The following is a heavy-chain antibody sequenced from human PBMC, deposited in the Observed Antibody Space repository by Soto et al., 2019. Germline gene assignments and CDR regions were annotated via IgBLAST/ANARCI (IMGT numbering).Heavy chain of an antibody. Sequence: QVQLVQSGAEVKKPGSSVKVSCKASGGTFSSYAISWVRQAPGQGLEWMGGIIPIFGTANYAQKFQGRVTITADESTSTAYMELSSLRSEDTAVYYCARVSCSGGSCYDGWFDPWGQVTLVTVSS. J-gene: IGHJ5*02. CDR2: IIPIFGTA. CDR1: GGTFSSYA. D-gene: IGHD2-15*01. CDR3: ARVSCSGGSCYDGWFDP. V-gene: IGHV1-69*01.